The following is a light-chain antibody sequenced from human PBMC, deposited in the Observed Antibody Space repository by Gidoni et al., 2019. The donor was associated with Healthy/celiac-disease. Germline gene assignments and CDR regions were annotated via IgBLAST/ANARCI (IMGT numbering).Light chain of an antibody. CDR2: AAS. J-gene: IGKJ4*01. CDR1: QSISSY. V-gene: IGKV1-39*01. Sequence: DTQMTQSPSSLSASVGDRVTITCRASQSISSYLNWYQQKPGKAPKLLIYAASSLQSGVPPRFSGSGSGTDFTLTISSLQPEDFATYYCQQSYSTLLTFGGGTKVEIK. CDR3: QQSYSTLLT.